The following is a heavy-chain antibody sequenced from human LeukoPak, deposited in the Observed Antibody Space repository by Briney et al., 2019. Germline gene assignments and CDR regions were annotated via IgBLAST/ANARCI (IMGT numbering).Heavy chain of an antibody. CDR1: GFTFSSYA. V-gene: IGHV3-30*04. J-gene: IGHJ4*02. CDR3: AREAFTYYYDSSGYFPSLFY. D-gene: IGHD3-22*01. Sequence: PGGSLRLSCAASGFTFSSYAMHWVRQAPGKGLEWVAVISYDGSNKYYADSVKGRFTISRDNSKNTLYLQMNSLRAEDTAVYYCAREAFTYYYDSSGYFPSLFYWGQGTLVTVSS. CDR2: ISYDGSNK.